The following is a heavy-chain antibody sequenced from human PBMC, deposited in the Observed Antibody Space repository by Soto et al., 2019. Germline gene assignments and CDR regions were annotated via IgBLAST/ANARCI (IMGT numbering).Heavy chain of an antibody. CDR1: GGSFRGYY. J-gene: IGHJ6*03. D-gene: IGHD2-2*01. V-gene: IGHV4-34*01. CDR2: INHRRST. CDR3: ARVWDIVVVPAAKSNYYMDV. Sequence: PSETLSLTCAVYGGSFRGYYWTWIRQPPGKGLEWIGEINHRRSTNYNPSLKSRVTISVDTFKNQFSLKLSSVTAADTAVYYCARVWDIVVVPAAKSNYYMDVWGKGTTVTVSS.